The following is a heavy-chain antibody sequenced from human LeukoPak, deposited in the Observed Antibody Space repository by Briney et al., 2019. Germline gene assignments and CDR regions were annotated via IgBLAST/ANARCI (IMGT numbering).Heavy chain of an antibody. V-gene: IGHV3-48*03. J-gene: IGHJ4*02. CDR3: TSYYYDSSGYNRLDY. Sequence: GGSLRLSCAASGFTFSSYEMNWVRQAPGKGLEWVSYISSSGSTIYYADSVKGRFTISRDNAKNSLYLQMNSLRAEDTAVYYCTSYYYDSSGYNRLDYWGQGTLVTVSS. D-gene: IGHD3-22*01. CDR1: GFTFSSYE. CDR2: ISSSGSTI.